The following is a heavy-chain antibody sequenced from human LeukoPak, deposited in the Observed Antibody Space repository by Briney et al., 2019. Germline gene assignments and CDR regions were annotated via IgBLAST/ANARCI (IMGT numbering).Heavy chain of an antibody. Sequence: SETLSLTCAVYGGSFRGYYWSWVRQPPGKGPEWIGEINHSGSTNYNPSLKSRVTISVDTSKNQFSLKLSSVTAADTAVYYCARVTFDPWGQGTLVTVSS. CDR2: INHSGST. D-gene: IGHD1-14*01. CDR3: ARVTFDP. CDR1: GGSFRGYY. V-gene: IGHV4-34*01. J-gene: IGHJ5*02.